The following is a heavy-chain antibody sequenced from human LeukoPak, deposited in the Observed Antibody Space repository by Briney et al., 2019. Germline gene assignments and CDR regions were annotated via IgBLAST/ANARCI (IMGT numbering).Heavy chain of an antibody. CDR2: IFPGDSDT. CDR1: GYSFANYW. CDR3: ARSPGPADYDLLTGYGD. V-gene: IGHV5-51*01. D-gene: IGHD3-9*01. J-gene: IGHJ4*02. Sequence: KAGESLKISCKGSGYSFANYWIGWVRQMPGKGLEWMGIIFPGDSDTRYSPSFQGQVTISADTSISTAYLQWSALKASDTAMYYCARSPGPADYDLLTGYGDWGQGTLVTVSS.